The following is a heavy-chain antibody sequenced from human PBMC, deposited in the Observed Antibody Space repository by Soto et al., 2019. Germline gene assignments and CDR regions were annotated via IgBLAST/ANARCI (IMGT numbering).Heavy chain of an antibody. Sequence: EVQLVEAGGGLVQPGGSLRLSCAASGFTFTSYWMHWVRQGPGKGLEWVSRINSDGSSTAYADSVKSRFTISRDNAKNTLYLQLNRLRDYDTAIYYCAKRELNSTGLLHWGHGTHVRVS. CDR2: INSDGSST. CDR3: AKRELNSTGLLH. D-gene: IGHD3-9*01. CDR1: GFTFTSYW. V-gene: IGHV3-74*01. J-gene: IGHJ4*01.